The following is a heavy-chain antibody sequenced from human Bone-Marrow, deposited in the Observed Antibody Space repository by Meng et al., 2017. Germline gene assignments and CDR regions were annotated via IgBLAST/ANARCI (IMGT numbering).Heavy chain of an antibody. CDR2: IYSGGST. D-gene: IGHD3-3*01. CDR1: GVSVSSNY. J-gene: IGHJ4*02. CDR3: ARGRSGYFDY. V-gene: IGHV3-53*01. Sequence: VQPVEAGGGLIQPGASLRLSCEASGVSVSSNYTGWVRQAPGKGLEWISVIYSGGSTYYAASVKGRFTISRDNSKNTLYLQMNSLRAEDTAVYYCARGRSGYFDYWGQGTLVTVSS.